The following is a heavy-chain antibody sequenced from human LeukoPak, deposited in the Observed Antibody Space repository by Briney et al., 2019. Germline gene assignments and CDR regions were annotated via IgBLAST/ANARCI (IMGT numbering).Heavy chain of an antibody. CDR1: GFIFRSYA. Sequence: GGSLRLSCAAPGFIFRSYAMHWVRQAPGKGLEWVAVISYDGSNKYYADSVKGRFTISRDNSKNTVSLQMNSLRTEDTAVYYCGRDLRHQLLYCLDYWGQGTLVTVSS. CDR2: ISYDGSNK. D-gene: IGHD2-2*02. J-gene: IGHJ4*02. V-gene: IGHV3-30*04. CDR3: GRDLRHQLLYCLDY.